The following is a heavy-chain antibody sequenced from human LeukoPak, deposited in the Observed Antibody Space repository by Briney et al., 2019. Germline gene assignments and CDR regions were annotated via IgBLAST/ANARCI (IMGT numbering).Heavy chain of an antibody. CDR1: GYSFTTYW. D-gene: IGHD3-22*01. J-gene: IGHJ1*01. V-gene: IGHV5-51*01. Sequence: LGESLKISCEGSGYSFTTYWIGWVRQMPGKGLEWMGIIYPGDSYTRYSPSFQGQVTISVDKSISTAYLQWSSLKASDTAMYYCARLPYYYDRSGDRRAEYFQYWGQGTLVTVSS. CDR2: IYPGDSYT. CDR3: ARLPYYYDRSGDRRAEYFQY.